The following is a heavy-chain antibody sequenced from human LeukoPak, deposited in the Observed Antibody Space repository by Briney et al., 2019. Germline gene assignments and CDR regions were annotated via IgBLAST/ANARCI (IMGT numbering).Heavy chain of an antibody. J-gene: IGHJ6*02. D-gene: IGHD6-13*01. CDR3: AKDIGAAGPTGHVYYYGMDV. V-gene: IGHV3-9*01. Sequence: GGSLRLSCAASGFTFDDYAMHWVRQAPGEGLEWVSGISWNSGSIGYADSVKGRFTISRDNAKNSLYLQMNSLKAEDTALYYCAKDIGAAGPTGHVYYYGMDVWGQGTTVTVSS. CDR1: GFTFDDYA. CDR2: ISWNSGSI.